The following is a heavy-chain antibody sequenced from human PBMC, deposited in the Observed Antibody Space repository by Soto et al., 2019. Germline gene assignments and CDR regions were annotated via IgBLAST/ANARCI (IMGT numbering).Heavy chain of an antibody. CDR1: GFNFSIYS. V-gene: IGHV3-23*01. J-gene: IGHJ4*02. Sequence: EVRLSESGGGLVQPGESLRLSCAASGFNFSIYSMIWVRQAPGKGLEWVSGISATTGNTYYTNSVKGRFTISRDNFENTQSLQMNALRAEDTALYNSVIDSDGGYWGQGTLVTVSS. CDR3: VIDSDGGY. CDR2: ISATTGNT. D-gene: IGHD2-15*01.